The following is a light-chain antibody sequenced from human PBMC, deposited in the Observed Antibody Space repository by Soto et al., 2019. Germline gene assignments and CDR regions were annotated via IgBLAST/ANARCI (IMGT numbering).Light chain of an antibody. CDR3: QSADSSRSYV. CDR2: KDS. Sequence: SYELTQPPSVSVSPGQTATITCSGDALPNQYTYWYQLKPGQAPLLMIYKDSERPSGIPERFSGSSLGTTVTLTISGVQAEDEADYYCQSADSSRSYVFGSGTNLTVL. J-gene: IGLJ1*01. CDR1: ALPNQY. V-gene: IGLV3-25*03.